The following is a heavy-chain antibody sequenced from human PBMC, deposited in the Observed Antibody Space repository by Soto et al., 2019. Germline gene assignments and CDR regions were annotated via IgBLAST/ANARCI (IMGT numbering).Heavy chain of an antibody. CDR3: AKDRSGRARYGMDI. D-gene: IGHD2-15*01. J-gene: IGHJ6*02. CDR2: VSYDGSNK. CDR1: GFTFSTYG. V-gene: IGHV3-30*18. Sequence: PGGSLRLSCAGSGFTFSTYGFNWVRQAPGKGLEWVTFVSYDGSNKYYADSVKGRITISRDNSKNTLYLQMNSLRGEDTAIYYCAKDRSGRARYGMDIWGQENKVTVSS.